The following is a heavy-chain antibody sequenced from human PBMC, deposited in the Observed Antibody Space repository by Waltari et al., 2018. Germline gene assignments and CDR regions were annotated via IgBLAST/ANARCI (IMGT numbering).Heavy chain of an antibody. CDR2: INRDGSGT. J-gene: IGHJ6*03. CDR3: AREPSPDSSGYFYYYMDV. V-gene: IGHV3-74*01. CDR1: GFTFSRYW. Sequence: EVQLVESGGGLVQPGGSLRLSCAASGFTFSRYWMNWVRQAPGKGLVGVSRINRDGSGTIYADSVKGRFTISRDNAKNTLYLQLNSLRVEDTAVYYCAREPSPDSSGYFYYYMDVWGKGTTVTVSS. D-gene: IGHD3-22*01.